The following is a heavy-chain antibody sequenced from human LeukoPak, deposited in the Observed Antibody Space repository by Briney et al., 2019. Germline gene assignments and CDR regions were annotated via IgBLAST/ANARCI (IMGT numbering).Heavy chain of an antibody. D-gene: IGHD3-10*01. Sequence: SETLSLTXTVSGGSISSGSYYWSRIRQPAGKGLEWIGRIYTSGSTNYNPSLKSRVTISVDTSKNQFSLKLSSVTAADTAVNYCARDYYGSGSYAYYYYYMDVWGKGTTVTVSS. CDR3: ARDYYGSGSYAYYYYYMDV. CDR1: GGSISSGSYY. V-gene: IGHV4-61*02. J-gene: IGHJ6*03. CDR2: IYTSGST.